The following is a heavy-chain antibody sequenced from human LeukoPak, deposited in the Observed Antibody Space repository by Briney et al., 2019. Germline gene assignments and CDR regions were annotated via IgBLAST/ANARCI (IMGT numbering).Heavy chain of an antibody. CDR2: INHSGST. CDR3: ARGSSIFGVVLL. J-gene: IGHJ4*02. CDR1: GGSFSGYY. D-gene: IGHD3-3*01. Sequence: PSETLSLTCAVYGGSFSGYYWSWIRQPPGKGLEWIGEINHSGSTNYNPSLKRRVTISVDTSKNQFSLKLSSVTAADTAVYYCARGSSIFGVVLLWGQGTLVTVSS. V-gene: IGHV4-34*01.